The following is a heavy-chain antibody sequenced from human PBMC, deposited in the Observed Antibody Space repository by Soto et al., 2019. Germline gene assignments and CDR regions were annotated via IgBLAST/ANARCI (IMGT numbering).Heavy chain of an antibody. Sequence: GGSLRLSCAASGFTFSGSAMHWVRQASGKGLEWVGRIRSKANSYATAYAASVKGRFTISRDDSKNTAYLQMNSLKTEDTAVYYCTRHHDYAGDFDYWGQGTLVTVSS. V-gene: IGHV3-73*01. D-gene: IGHD4-17*01. J-gene: IGHJ4*02. CDR2: IRSKANSYAT. CDR1: GFTFSGSA. CDR3: TRHHDYAGDFDY.